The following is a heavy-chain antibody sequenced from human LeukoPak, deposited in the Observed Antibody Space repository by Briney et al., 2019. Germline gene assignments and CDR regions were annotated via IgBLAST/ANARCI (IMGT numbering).Heavy chain of an antibody. CDR1: GYSISSGYY. V-gene: IGHV4-38-2*01. D-gene: IGHD3-22*01. CDR3: ARLTRGMIVVVMIGIDY. CDR2: IYHSGST. Sequence: SETPSLTCAVSGYSISSGYYWGWIRQPPGKGLEWIGSIYHSGSTYYNPSLKSRVTISVDTSKNQFSLKLSSVTAADTAVYYCARLTRGMIVVVMIGIDYWGQGTLVTVSS. J-gene: IGHJ4*02.